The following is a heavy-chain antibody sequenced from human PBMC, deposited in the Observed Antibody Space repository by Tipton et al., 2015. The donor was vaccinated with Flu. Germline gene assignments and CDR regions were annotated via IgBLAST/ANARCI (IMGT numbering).Heavy chain of an antibody. CDR2: IFHGGST. D-gene: IGHD3-10*01. V-gene: IGHV4-38-2*02. J-gene: IGHJ4*02. CDR1: GYSISSGYY. CDR3: ATYYYGSGTQSAFDY. Sequence: LSLTCTVSGYSISSGYYWGWIRQPPGKGLGWIGSIFHGGSTYYNPALKSRVTISVDTSKNQFSLKLSSVTAADTAVYYCATYYYGSGTQSAFDYWGQGTRVTVSS.